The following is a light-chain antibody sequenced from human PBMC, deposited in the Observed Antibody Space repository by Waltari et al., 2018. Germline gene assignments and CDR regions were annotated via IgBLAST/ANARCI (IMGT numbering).Light chain of an antibody. CDR3: SSQSSNDVVL. CDR2: DVS. V-gene: IGLV2-14*01. CDR1: SNDVGGYNS. Sequence: QSALTQPASVSGSPGQSVTIFCAGTSNDVGGYNSVSWYQEHPGQAPRVIIYDVSDRPSGVSDRFSGCKSGNPASLTSSGLQAGDEADYYCSSQSSNDVVLFGGGTKLTVL. J-gene: IGLJ2*01.